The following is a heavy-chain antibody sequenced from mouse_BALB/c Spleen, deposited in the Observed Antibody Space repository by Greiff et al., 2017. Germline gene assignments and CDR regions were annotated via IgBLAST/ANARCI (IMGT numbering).Heavy chain of an antibody. Sequence: EVQGVESGGGLVQPGGSRKLSCAASGFTFSSFGMHWVRQAPEKGLEWVAYISSGSSTIYYAGTVEGRFTISRDNPKNTLFLQMTSLRSEDTAMYYCARSGAYWGQGTLVTVSA. CDR3: ARSGAY. J-gene: IGHJ3*01. CDR1: GFTFSSFG. CDR2: ISSGSSTI. V-gene: IGHV5-17*02.